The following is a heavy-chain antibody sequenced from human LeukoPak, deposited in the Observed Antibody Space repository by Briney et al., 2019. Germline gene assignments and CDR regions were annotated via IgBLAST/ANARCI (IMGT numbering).Heavy chain of an antibody. Sequence: SETLSLTCTVSGGSISSYYWSWIRQPAGRGLEWIGRIYTSGSTNYNPSLKSRVTMSVDTFKNQFSLKLSSVTAADTAVYYCARGHYSSSWSFQHWGQGTLVTVSS. D-gene: IGHD6-13*01. J-gene: IGHJ1*01. CDR3: ARGHYSSSWSFQH. CDR2: IYTSGST. V-gene: IGHV4-4*07. CDR1: GGSISSYY.